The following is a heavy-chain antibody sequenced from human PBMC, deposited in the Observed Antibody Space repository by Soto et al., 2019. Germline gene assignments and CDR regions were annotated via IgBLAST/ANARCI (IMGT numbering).Heavy chain of an antibody. CDR1: GFSFSSYA. CDR2: IGGRGGST. Sequence: GGSLRLSCAASGFSFSSYAISWVRQAPGKGLEWVSSIGGRGGSTYYADSVKGRFAISRDNAKNSLYLQMNSLRAEDTAVYYCARDEFGGRDGYNYVDYYYYYGMDVWGQGTTVTVSS. J-gene: IGHJ6*02. V-gene: IGHV3-23*01. CDR3: ARDEFGGRDGYNYVDYYYYYGMDV. D-gene: IGHD5-12*01.